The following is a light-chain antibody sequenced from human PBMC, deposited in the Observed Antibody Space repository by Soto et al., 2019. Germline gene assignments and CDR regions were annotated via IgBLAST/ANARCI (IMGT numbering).Light chain of an antibody. CDR2: EVS. CDR3: CSYGGSRAV. Sequence: QSALTQPASVSGSPGQSITISCTGTSSDVGSHNLVSWYHQHPGQDPKLMIYEVSKRPLGVSARFSASKSGNTASLTISGLQAEDEADYYCCSYGGSRAVFGGGTKLTVL. CDR1: SSDVGSHNL. J-gene: IGLJ7*01. V-gene: IGLV2-23*02.